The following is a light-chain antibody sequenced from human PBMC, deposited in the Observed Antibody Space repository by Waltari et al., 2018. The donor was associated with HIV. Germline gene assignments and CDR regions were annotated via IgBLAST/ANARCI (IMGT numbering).Light chain of an antibody. CDR1: SSDVGGYNY. J-gene: IGLJ3*02. CDR3: SSYAGSNWV. Sequence: QSALTQPPSASGSPGQSVTIPCTGTSSDVGGYNYLAWYQQHPGKAPKFIIYEVSKRPSGVPDRFSGSKSGNTASLTVSGLQAEDEADYYCSSYAGSNWVFGGGTKLTVL. CDR2: EVS. V-gene: IGLV2-8*01.